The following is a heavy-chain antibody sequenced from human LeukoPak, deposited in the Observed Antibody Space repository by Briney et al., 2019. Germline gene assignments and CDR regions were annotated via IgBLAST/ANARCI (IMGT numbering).Heavy chain of an antibody. Sequence: PSETLSLTCTVSGYSISSGYYWGWIRQPPGKGLEWIGYIYYSGSTYYNPSLKSRVTISVDTSKNHFSLKLSSVTAADTAIYYCARTRRPYDAFDIWGQGTMVTVSS. J-gene: IGHJ3*02. CDR2: IYYSGST. CDR1: GYSISSGYY. CDR3: ARTRRPYDAFDI. V-gene: IGHV4-38-2*02.